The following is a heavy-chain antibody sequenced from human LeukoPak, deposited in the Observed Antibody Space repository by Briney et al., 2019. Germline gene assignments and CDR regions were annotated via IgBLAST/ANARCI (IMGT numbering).Heavy chain of an antibody. CDR3: ARLKYYYDSSGYHAEYFQY. CDR2: IYYSGST. Sequence: SETLSLTCTVSGGSISSYYWSWIRQPPGKGLEWIGYIYYSGSTNYNPSLKSRVTISVYTSKNQFSLKLSSVTAADTAVYYCARLKYYYDSSGYHAEYFQYWGQGTLVTVSS. J-gene: IGHJ1*01. V-gene: IGHV4-59*01. D-gene: IGHD3-22*01. CDR1: GGSISSYY.